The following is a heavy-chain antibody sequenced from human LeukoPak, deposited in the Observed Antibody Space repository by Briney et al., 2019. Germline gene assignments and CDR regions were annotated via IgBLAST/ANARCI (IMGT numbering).Heavy chain of an antibody. CDR2: IYYSGST. D-gene: IGHD2-2*01. CDR3: ARGGYCSSTSCQSSPFYYYYYGMDV. V-gene: IGHV4-59*01. CDR1: GESFSGYY. J-gene: IGHJ6*02. Sequence: SETLSLTCAVYGESFSGYYWSWIRQPPGKGLEWIGYIYYSGSTNYNPSLKSRVTISVDTSKNQFSLKLSSVTAADTAVYYCARGGYCSSTSCQSSPFYYYYYGMDVWGQGTTVTVSS.